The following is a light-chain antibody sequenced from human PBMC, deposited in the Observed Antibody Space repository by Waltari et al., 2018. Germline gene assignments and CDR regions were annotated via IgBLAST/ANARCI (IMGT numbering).Light chain of an antibody. CDR1: FGSVSTSHY. V-gene: IGLV8-61*01. CDR2: TTN. CDR3: ALYMGNGIWA. Sequence: QTEVTQEPSFSVSPGGTVTLTCGLSFGSVSTSHYASWYQQTPGLSPRPLIYTTNIVSAGVSDRFSGSILGGRAALPITGAQADDECDYYCALYMGNGIWAFGGGTKLTVL. J-gene: IGLJ3*02.